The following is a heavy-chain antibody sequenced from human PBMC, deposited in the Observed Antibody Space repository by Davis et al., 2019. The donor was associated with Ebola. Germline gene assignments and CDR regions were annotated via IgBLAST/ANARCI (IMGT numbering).Heavy chain of an antibody. V-gene: IGHV4-59*02. Sequence: SETLSLTCTVSGGSVSSHYWSWIRQSPGKGLEWIGYIHYSGSTSIIPSLKSRVTMSVDTSKNQFSLNLRSVTAADTAVYYCATQYSNGWFDPWGPGTLVTVSS. J-gene: IGHJ5*02. CDR3: ATQYSNGWFDP. CDR1: GGSVSSHY. D-gene: IGHD2/OR15-2a*01. CDR2: IHYSGST.